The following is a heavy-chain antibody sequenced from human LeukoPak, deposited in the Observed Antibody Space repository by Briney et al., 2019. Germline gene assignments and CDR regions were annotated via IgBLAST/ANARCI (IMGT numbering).Heavy chain of an antibody. Sequence: PSETLSLTCAVSGASISSYYWSWIRQPPGKGLEWIGNIYYRGTTNYNPSLKSRVTISVDTSENQFSLKLSSVTAADTAVYHCARETAAGQTDYWGQGTLVTVSS. D-gene: IGHD6-13*01. J-gene: IGHJ4*02. V-gene: IGHV4-59*01. CDR1: GASISSYY. CDR3: ARETAAGQTDY. CDR2: IYYRGTT.